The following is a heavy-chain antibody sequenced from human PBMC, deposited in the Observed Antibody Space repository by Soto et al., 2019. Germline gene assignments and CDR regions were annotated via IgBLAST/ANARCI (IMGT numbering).Heavy chain of an antibody. J-gene: IGHJ4*02. Sequence: EVQLLESGGGLVQPGGSLRLSCAASGFTFSSYAMSWVRQAPGKGLEWVSAISGSGGSTYYADSVKGRFTISRDNSKNRLYLQMNSLRAEDTAVYYCAKDPGWLGTGRYFDYWGQGTLVTVSS. CDR3: AKDPGWLGTGRYFDY. V-gene: IGHV3-23*01. CDR1: GFTFSSYA. CDR2: ISGSGGST. D-gene: IGHD6-19*01.